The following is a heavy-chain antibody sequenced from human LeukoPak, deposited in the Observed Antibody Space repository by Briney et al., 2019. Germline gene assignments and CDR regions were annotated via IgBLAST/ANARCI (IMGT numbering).Heavy chain of an antibody. V-gene: IGHV1-69*02. D-gene: IGHD2-2*01. CDR2: IIPILGIA. CDR3: ASSQPPGDY. CDR1: GYTFTGYY. J-gene: IGHJ4*02. Sequence: SVKVSCKASGYTFTGYYMHWVRQAPGQGLEWMGRIIPILGIANYAQKFQGRVTITADKSTSTAYMELSSLRSEDTAVYYCASSQPPGDYWGQGTLVTVSS.